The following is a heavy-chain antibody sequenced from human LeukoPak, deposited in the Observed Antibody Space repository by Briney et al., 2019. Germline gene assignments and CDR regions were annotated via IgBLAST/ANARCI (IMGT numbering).Heavy chain of an antibody. CDR3: ARAGSRFLDYYYYGMDV. CDR1: GYTFTSYY. J-gene: IGHJ6*02. V-gene: IGHV1-46*01. D-gene: IGHD3-3*01. Sequence: ASVKVSCKASGYTFTSYYMHWVRQAPGQGLEWMGIINPSGGSTSYAQKFQGRVTMTRDTPTSTVYMELSSLRSEDTAVYYCARAGSRFLDYYYYGMDVWGQGTTVTVSS. CDR2: INPSGGST.